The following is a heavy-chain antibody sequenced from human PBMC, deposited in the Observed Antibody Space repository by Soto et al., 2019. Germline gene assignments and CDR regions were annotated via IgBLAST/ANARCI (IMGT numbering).Heavy chain of an antibody. CDR2: IYSGDTT. CDR3: ARNRAGQLLTY. V-gene: IGHV3-53*01. D-gene: IGHD1-1*01. CDR1: GFTVSSNY. J-gene: IGHJ4*02. Sequence: EVQLVESGGGLIQPGGSLRLSCAASGFTVSSNYMSWVRQAPGKGLEWVSVIYSGDTTYYADSVKVRFTISRDSSKNTVYLQMNSLRAEDTAVYYCARNRAGQLLTYWGQGTLVTVSS.